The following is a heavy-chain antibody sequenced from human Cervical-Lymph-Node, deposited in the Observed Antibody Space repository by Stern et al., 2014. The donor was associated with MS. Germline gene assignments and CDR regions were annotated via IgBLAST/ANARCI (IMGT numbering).Heavy chain of an antibody. J-gene: IGHJ6*02. CDR2: ISYDGRNE. CDR3: ARATSTTTVTTPYYGLDV. D-gene: IGHD4-17*01. V-gene: IGHV3-30*04. CDR1: GFTFSNHA. Sequence: VQLVQSGGGVVQPGGSLRLSCVVSGFTFSNHAMHWVPQAPGTGLEWVTVISYDGRNEYYTDSVQGRFTVSRDHSKNTLYLQMTSLRPDDTAVYYCARATSTTTVTTPYYGLDVWGQGTTVTVSS.